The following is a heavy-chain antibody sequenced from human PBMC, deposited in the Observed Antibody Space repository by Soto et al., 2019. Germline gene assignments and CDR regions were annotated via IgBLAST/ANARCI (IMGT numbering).Heavy chain of an antibody. Sequence: GESLKISCKGSGYSFTSYWIGWVRQMPGKGLEWMGIIYPGDSDTRYSPSFQGQVTISADKSISTAYLQWSSLKASDTAMYYCARQGPEVLAGVWYFDYWGQGTLVTVSS. CDR1: GYSFTSYW. D-gene: IGHD2-8*02. V-gene: IGHV5-51*01. J-gene: IGHJ4*02. CDR3: ARQGPEVLAGVWYFDY. CDR2: IYPGDSDT.